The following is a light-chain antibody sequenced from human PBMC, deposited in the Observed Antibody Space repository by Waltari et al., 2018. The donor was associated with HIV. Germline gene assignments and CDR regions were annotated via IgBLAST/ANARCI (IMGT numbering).Light chain of an antibody. CDR1: QSVSSK. V-gene: IGKV3-15*01. CDR3: QQYNDWLYT. Sequence: EIVLKQSPATLSVSPGEGATLSCRASQSVSSKLAWYQQKPGQAPRLLIYGTSTRAAGIPTRFSGSGSGTEFTLTISSLQSEDFAVYYCQQYNDWLYTFGQGTKLEVK. J-gene: IGKJ2*01. CDR2: GTS.